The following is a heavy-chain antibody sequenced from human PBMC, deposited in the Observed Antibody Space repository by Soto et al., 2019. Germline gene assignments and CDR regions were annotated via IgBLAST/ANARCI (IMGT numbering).Heavy chain of an antibody. CDR1: GYSFTSDW. CDR2: IYPGDSDT. V-gene: IGHV5-51*01. Sequence: PGESLKISCKGSGYSFTSDWIGWVRQMPGKGLEWMGIIYPGDSDTRYSPSFQGQVTISADKSISTAYLQWSSLKASDTAMYYCARQREYYDSSGYYSSGMXVWGQGTTVTVSS. CDR3: ARQREYYDSSGYYSSGMXV. D-gene: IGHD3-22*01. J-gene: IGHJ6*02.